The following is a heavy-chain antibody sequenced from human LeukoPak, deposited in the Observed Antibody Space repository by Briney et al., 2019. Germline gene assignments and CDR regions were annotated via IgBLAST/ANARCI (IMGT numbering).Heavy chain of an antibody. V-gene: IGHV3-23*01. CDR1: GFTFRNYA. J-gene: IGHJ4*02. CDR2: VSADGYNT. Sequence: GGSLRLSCAASGFTFRNYAMSWVRQAPGKGLEWVSLVSADGYNTYYADSVKGRFTISRDNSKSTLYLQMSSLRAEDTAVYYCANHPGSYPLDYWGQGSLVTVSS. CDR3: ANHPGSYPLDY. D-gene: IGHD3-10*01.